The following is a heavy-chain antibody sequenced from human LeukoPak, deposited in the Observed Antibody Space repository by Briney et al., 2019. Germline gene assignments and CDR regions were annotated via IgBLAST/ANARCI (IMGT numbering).Heavy chain of an antibody. Sequence: GGSLRLSCAASGFTFSSYEMNWVRQAPGKGLEWVSYISSIGSTIYYADSVKGRFTISRDNAKNSLYLQMNSLRAEDTAVYYCARDLAPTIAAAGIYFQHWGQGTLVTVSS. D-gene: IGHD6-13*01. CDR2: ISSIGSTI. CDR1: GFTFSSYE. J-gene: IGHJ1*01. CDR3: ARDLAPTIAAAGIYFQH. V-gene: IGHV3-48*03.